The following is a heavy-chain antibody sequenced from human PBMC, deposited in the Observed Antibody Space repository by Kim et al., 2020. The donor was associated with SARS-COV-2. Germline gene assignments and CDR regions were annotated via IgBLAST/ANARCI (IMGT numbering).Heavy chain of an antibody. CDR3: ATRVKYYYGSGSYQP. D-gene: IGHD3-10*01. V-gene: IGHV4-39*01. J-gene: IGHJ5*02. Sequence: PSRKSRVTISVDTSKNQFSLKLSSVTAADTAVYYCATRVKYYYGSGSYQPWGQGTLVTVSS.